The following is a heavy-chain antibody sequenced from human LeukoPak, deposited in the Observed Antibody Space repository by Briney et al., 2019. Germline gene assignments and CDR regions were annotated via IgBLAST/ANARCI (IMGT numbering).Heavy chain of an antibody. CDR1: GFTFDDYA. Sequence: PGGSLRLSCAASGFTFDDYAMLWVRQAPGKGLEWVSGISWNSGSIGYADSVKGRFTISRDNAKNSLYLQMSSLRAEDTALYYCAKTPEAHLHCWYFDLWGRGTLVTVSS. CDR2: ISWNSGSI. CDR3: AKTPEAHLHCWYFDL. V-gene: IGHV3-9*01. J-gene: IGHJ2*01.